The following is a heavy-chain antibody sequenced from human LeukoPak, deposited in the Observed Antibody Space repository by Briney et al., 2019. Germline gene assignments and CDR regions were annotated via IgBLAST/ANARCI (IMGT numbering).Heavy chain of an antibody. V-gene: IGHV1-2*02. J-gene: IGHJ4*02. CDR3: AIRSYGDYRYYFDY. D-gene: IGHD4-17*01. CDR1: GYTFTGYY. CDR2: INPNSGGT. Sequence: ASVKVSCKASGYTFTGYYMHWVRQAPGQGLEWMGWINPNSGGTNYAQKFQGRVTMTRDTSISTAYMELSRLRSDDTAVYYCAIRSYGDYRYYFDYWGQGTLVTVSS.